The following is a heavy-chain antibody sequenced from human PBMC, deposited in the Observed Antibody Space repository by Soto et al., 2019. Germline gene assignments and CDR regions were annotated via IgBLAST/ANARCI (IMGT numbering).Heavy chain of an antibody. D-gene: IGHD2-21*02. CDR3: ARDLWGYCGTDCYPLDV. V-gene: IGHV4-59*01. Sequence: SEALSLTGTVSCGSISGYYWSWIRQPPGKGLEWIGYMYNTGSTVYNPSFKSRVTISVDTSKNQFSLKLNSVTAADTAVYYCARDLWGYCGTDCYPLDVWGQGTTVT. CDR2: MYNTGST. J-gene: IGHJ6*02. CDR1: CGSISGYY.